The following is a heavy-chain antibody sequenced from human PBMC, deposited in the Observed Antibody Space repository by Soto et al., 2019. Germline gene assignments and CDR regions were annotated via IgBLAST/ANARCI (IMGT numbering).Heavy chain of an antibody. Sequence: PSETLSLTCAVYGGSFSGYYWSWIRQPPGKGLEWIGEINHSGSTNYNPSLKSRVTISVDTSKNQFSLKLSSVTAADTAVYYCARGTTTVVSSFDYWGQGTLVTVSS. D-gene: IGHD4-17*01. CDR2: INHSGST. V-gene: IGHV4-34*01. CDR3: ARGTTTVVSSFDY. J-gene: IGHJ4*02. CDR1: GGSFSGYY.